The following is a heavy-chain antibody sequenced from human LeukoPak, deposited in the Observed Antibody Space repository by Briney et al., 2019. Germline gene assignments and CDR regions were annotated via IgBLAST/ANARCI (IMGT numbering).Heavy chain of an antibody. J-gene: IGHJ2*01. D-gene: IGHD5-12*01. CDR1: GAPISTNSYY. Sequence: SETLSLTCTVSGAPISTNSYYWGWIRQPPGKGLEWIGSIYYSGSTYYNPSLKSRVTISVDTSKNQFSLKLSSVTAADTAVYYCARRRGYSGYSREWYFDLWGRGTLVTVSS. V-gene: IGHV4-39*07. CDR3: ARRRGYSGYSREWYFDL. CDR2: IYYSGST.